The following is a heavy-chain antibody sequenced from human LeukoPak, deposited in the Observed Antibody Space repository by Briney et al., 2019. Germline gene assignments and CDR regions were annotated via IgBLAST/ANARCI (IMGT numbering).Heavy chain of an antibody. CDR3: AKDLDKYQLLQLWFDP. CDR2: ISGSGGST. CDR1: GFTFSSYA. J-gene: IGHJ5*02. D-gene: IGHD2-2*01. V-gene: IGHV3-23*01. Sequence: GGSLRLSCAASGFTFSSYAMSWVRQAPGKGLEWVSAISGSGGSTYYADSVKGRFTISRDNSKNTLYLQMNSLRAEDTAVYYCAKDLDKYQLLQLWFDPWGQGTLVTVSS.